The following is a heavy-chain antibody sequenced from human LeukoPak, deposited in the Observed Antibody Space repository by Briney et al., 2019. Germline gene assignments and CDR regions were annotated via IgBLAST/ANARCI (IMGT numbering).Heavy chain of an antibody. V-gene: IGHV1-2*02. CDR1: GYTFIGYY. CDR3: AREGNYYDSSGYYQGQVVDV. CDR2: INPNSGDT. Sequence: ASVKVSCKASGYTFIGYYLHWVRQAPGQGLEWMGWINPNSGDTNYAKRFRGRVTMTRDTSISTGHMELGGLRSDDTAVYYCAREGNYYDSSGYYQGQVVDVWGKGTTVTVSS. D-gene: IGHD3-22*01. J-gene: IGHJ6*04.